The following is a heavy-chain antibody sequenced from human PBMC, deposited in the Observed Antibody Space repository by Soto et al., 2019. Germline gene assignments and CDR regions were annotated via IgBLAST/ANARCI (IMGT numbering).Heavy chain of an antibody. V-gene: IGHV5-10-1*01. J-gene: IGHJ4*02. CDR1: GYSFTSYW. Sequence: PGESLKISCKGSGYSFTSYWISWVRQMPGKGLEWMGRIDPSDSYTNYSPSFQGHVTISADKSISTAYLQWSSLKASDTAMYYCARHPIFDDILTGYYSPPHFDYWGQGTLVTVSS. CDR3: ARHPIFDDILTGYYSPPHFDY. CDR2: IDPSDSYT. D-gene: IGHD3-9*01.